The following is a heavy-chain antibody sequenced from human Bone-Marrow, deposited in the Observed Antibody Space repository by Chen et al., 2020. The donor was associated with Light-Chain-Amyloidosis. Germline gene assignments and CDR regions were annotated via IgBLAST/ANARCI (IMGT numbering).Heavy chain of an antibody. V-gene: IGHV1-45*02. CDR2: ITPYNGNI. J-gene: IGHJ3*02. CDR1: GYTFTYRY. D-gene: IGHD3-3*01. Sequence: QMELVQSGAEVKKTGSSVKISCKASGYTFTYRYLHWVRQAPGQALEWMGWITPYNGNINYAQKFQDRRIISRSMSLSFAYMELSSLRSDDTAMYYCARSALYGDDDGFHMWGQGTMVTVSS. CDR3: ARSALYGDDDGFHM.